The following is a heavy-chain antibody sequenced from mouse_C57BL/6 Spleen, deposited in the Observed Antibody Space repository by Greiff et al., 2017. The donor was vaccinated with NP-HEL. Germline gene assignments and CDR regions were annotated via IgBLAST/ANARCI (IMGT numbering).Heavy chain of an antibody. CDR3: ARGGYYYGPYFDY. J-gene: IGHJ2*01. CDR2: INPSYGTT. CDR1: GYSFTDYN. Sequence: EVQLQQPGPELVKPGASVKISCKASGYSFTDYNMNWVKQSTGKSLEWIGVINPSYGTTSYNQKFKGKATLTVDQSSSTAYMQLNSLTSEDSAVYYCARGGYYYGPYFDYWGQGTTLTVSS. V-gene: IGHV1-39*01. D-gene: IGHD1-1*01.